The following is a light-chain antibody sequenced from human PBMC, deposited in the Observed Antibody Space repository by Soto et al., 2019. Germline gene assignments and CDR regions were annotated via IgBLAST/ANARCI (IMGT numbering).Light chain of an antibody. CDR3: QKYNSAPLT. CDR2: GTS. J-gene: IGKJ4*01. Sequence: EIVMTQSPVTLSVSPGERATLSCRASQNISRSLAWYQQKPGQGPSLLIYGTSTRAGGVPARFSGGGSGTEFTLTITSLQPEDVATYYCQKYNSAPLTFGGGTKVDIK. V-gene: IGKV3-15*01. CDR1: QNISRS.